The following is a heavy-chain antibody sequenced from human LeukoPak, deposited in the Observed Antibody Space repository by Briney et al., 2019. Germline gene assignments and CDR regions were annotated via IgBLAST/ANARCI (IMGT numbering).Heavy chain of an antibody. V-gene: IGHV4-34*01. D-gene: IGHD5-12*01. Sequence: PSETLSLTCAVYGGSFSGYYWSWIRQPPGKGLEWIGEINHSGSTNYNPSLKSRVTISVDTSKNQFSLKLSSVTAADTAVYYCARGYDYCDYWGQGTLVTVSS. CDR2: INHSGST. J-gene: IGHJ4*02. CDR3: ARGYDYCDY. CDR1: GGSFSGYY.